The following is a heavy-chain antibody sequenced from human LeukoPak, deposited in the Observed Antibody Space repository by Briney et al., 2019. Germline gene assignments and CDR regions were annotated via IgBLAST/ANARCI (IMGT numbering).Heavy chain of an antibody. CDR2: IRGNGGST. D-gene: IGHD3-3*01. J-gene: IGHJ4*02. CDR3: AKDDGTYYDFWSGYYTGLSGFDY. V-gene: IGHV3-23*01. Sequence: GGSLRLSCAASGFTFSNYAMSWVRQAPGKGLEWVSGIRGNGGSTNYADSVKGRFTISRDNSKNTLYLQMNSLRAEDTAVYYCAKDDGTYYDFWSGYYTGLSGFDYWGQGTLVTVSS. CDR1: GFTFSNYA.